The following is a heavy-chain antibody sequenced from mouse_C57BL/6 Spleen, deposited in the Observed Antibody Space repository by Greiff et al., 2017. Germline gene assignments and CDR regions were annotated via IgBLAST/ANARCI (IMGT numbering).Heavy chain of an antibody. D-gene: IGHD1-1*01. CDR1: GYTFTDYN. Sequence: EVKLMESGPELVKPGASVKMSCKASGYTFTDYNMHWVKQSHGKSLEWIGYINPNNGGTSYNQKFKGKATLTVNKSSSTAYMELRSLTSEDSAVYYCARNYGSRDWYFDVWGTGTTVTVSS. CDR2: INPNNGGT. CDR3: ARNYGSRDWYFDV. J-gene: IGHJ1*03. V-gene: IGHV1-22*01.